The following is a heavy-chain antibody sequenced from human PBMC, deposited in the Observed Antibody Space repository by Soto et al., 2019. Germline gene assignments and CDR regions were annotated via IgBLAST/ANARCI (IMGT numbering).Heavy chain of an antibody. CDR1: GFTFSSYS. V-gene: IGHV3-21*01. D-gene: IGHD1-20*01. CDR2: ISSSSSYI. J-gene: IGHJ5*02. CDR3: ARVPQITMTPQNWFDP. Sequence: GGSLRLSCAASGFTFSSYSMNWVRQAPGKGLEWVSSISSSSSYIYYADSVKGRFTISRDNAKNSLYLQMNSLRAEDTAVYYCARVPQITMTPQNWFDPWGQGTLVTVSS.